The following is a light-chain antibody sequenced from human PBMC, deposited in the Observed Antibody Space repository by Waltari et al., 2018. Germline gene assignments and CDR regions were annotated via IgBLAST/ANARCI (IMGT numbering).Light chain of an antibody. CDR2: AAS. Sequence: DIQMTQSTSSLSASVGDRVTITCRASQGISNALAWYQQKPGKAPKLLLYAASRLESGVPSRFSGSGSGTDYTLTISSLQPEDFTSYYCQQYYSIALNFGGGTKVEIK. CDR3: QQYYSIALN. J-gene: IGKJ4*01. V-gene: IGKV1-NL1*01. CDR1: QGISNA.